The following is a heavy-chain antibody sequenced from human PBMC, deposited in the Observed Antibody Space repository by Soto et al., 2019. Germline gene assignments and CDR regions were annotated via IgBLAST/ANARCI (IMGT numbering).Heavy chain of an antibody. Sequence: LSLTCIVSGDSMSSGAYYWNWIRQHPGKGLEWIGYIYYSGNTYYNPSLKSRIVISVDTSKNQFSLNLGSVTAADTAIYYCASSYSGYLDNWGRGALVTVSS. CDR3: ASSYSGYLDN. CDR2: IYYSGNT. D-gene: IGHD3-22*01. J-gene: IGHJ4*02. V-gene: IGHV4-31*03. CDR1: GDSMSSGAYY.